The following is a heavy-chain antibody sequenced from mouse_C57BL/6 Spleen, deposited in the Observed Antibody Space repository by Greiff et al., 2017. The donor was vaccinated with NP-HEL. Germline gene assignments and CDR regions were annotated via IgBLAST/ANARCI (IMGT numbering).Heavy chain of an antibody. V-gene: IGHV1-82*01. Sequence: QVQLQQSGPELVKPGASVKISCKASGYAFSSSWMNWVKQRPGKGLEWIGRIYPGDGDTNYNGKFKGKATLTADKSSSTAYMQLSSLTSEDSEVYFCARNYGSSSGCFDYWGQGTTLTVSS. D-gene: IGHD1-1*01. CDR3: ARNYGSSSGCFDY. CDR1: GYAFSSSW. CDR2: IYPGDGDT. J-gene: IGHJ2*01.